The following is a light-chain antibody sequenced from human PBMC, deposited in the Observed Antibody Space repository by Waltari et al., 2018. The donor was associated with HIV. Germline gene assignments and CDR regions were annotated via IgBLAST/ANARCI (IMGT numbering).Light chain of an antibody. CDR2: RNN. CDR3: ATWDDSSSGSWV. J-gene: IGLJ3*02. CDR1: SSNLGSHF. Sequence: QSVLTQPPSASGTPGQRVTISCSGGSSNLGSHFVYWYQQVAGTTPKLLIFRNNKRPSGVPDRFSGSKSGTSASLSISGLRPEDEADYDCATWDDSSSGSWVFGGGTKVTVL. V-gene: IGLV1-47*01.